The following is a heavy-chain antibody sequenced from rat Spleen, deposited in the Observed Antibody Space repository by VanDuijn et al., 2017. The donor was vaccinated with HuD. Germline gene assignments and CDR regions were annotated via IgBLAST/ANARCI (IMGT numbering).Heavy chain of an antibody. CDR3: ARHGRGKTTYYYVMDA. J-gene: IGHJ4*01. Sequence: EVQLVESGGGLVQPGRSLKLSCTASGFTFSDYNMAWVRQAPKKGLEWIVTIIYDGSGTFYRDSVRARFPISRDNAKNNLYLQVDSLKSEDTATYYCARHGRGKTTYYYVMDAWGQGASVTVSS. V-gene: IGHV5-7*01. CDR1: GFTFSDYN. D-gene: IGHD4-5*01. CDR2: IIYDGSGT.